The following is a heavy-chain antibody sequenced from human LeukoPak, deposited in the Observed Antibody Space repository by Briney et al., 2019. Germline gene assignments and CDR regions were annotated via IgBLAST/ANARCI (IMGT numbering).Heavy chain of an antibody. D-gene: IGHD3-10*01. Sequence: ASLKLSCKTSGYTFTTGYYMHWVRQAPGQGLEWMGIINPSVGFTSYAQRFQGRVTMTRDTSTSTVYMELSSLRSEDTAVYYCARGGGNYYYRFDYWGQGTLVTVSS. CDR1: GYTFTTGYY. J-gene: IGHJ4*02. CDR3: ARGGGNYYYRFDY. V-gene: IGHV1-46*01. CDR2: INPSVGFT.